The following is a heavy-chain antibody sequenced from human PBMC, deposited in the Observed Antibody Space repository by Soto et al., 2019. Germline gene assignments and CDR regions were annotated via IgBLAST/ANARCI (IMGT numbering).Heavy chain of an antibody. CDR2: SSGSGGST. Sequence: GGSLRLSCAASGFTFSSYAMSWVRQAPGKGLEWVSASSGSGGSTYYADTVKGRFTISRDNAKNTLYLQMNSLRAEDTAVYYCAKDRGVGAAPDIWGQGTMVTVSS. CDR1: GFTFSSYA. CDR3: AKDRGVGAAPDI. J-gene: IGHJ3*02. D-gene: IGHD1-26*01. V-gene: IGHV3-23*01.